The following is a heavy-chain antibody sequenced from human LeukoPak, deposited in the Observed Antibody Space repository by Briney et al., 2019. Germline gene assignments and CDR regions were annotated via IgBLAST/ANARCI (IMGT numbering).Heavy chain of an antibody. D-gene: IGHD1-26*01. V-gene: IGHV3-7*01. CDR1: GFTFSTYW. Sequence: GGSLRLSCAASGFTFSTYWMSWVRQAPGQGLEWVANINQDGSDKYYVDSVKGRFTISRDNAKNSLYLQMNSLRVEDTAVYYCASRIVGTPDYFDYWGHGTLVTVSS. J-gene: IGHJ4*01. CDR2: INQDGSDK. CDR3: ASRIVGTPDYFDY.